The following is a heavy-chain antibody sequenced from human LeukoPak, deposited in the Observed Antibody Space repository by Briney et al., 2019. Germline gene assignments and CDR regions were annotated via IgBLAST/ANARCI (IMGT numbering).Heavy chain of an antibody. V-gene: IGHV4-59*01. J-gene: IGHJ4*02. CDR2: IYHSGST. D-gene: IGHD1-26*01. CDR1: GGSISSFY. Sequence: PSETLSLTCTVSGGSISSFYWSWIRQPPGKGLEWIGYIYHSGSTNYNPSLKSRVTISVDTSKKQFSLKLSSVTAADTAVYYCARRSYGEGWPFDYWGQGTLVTVSS. CDR3: ARRSYGEGWPFDY.